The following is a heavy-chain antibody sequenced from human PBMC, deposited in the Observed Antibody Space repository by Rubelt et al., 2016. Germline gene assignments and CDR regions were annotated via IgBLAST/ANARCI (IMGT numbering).Heavy chain of an antibody. CDR1: GGSFSGYY. CDR2: INHSGST. Sequence: QVQLQQWGAGLLKPSETLSLTCAVYGGSFSGYYWSWIRQPPGKGLEWIGEINHSGSTNYNPSLKSLVTISIDRSRNQFSLNLTSVTATDTAMYYCASALSGYRYYFDFWGQGTLVTVSS. CDR3: ASALSGYRYYFDF. J-gene: IGHJ4*02. D-gene: IGHD3-16*02. V-gene: IGHV4-34*01.